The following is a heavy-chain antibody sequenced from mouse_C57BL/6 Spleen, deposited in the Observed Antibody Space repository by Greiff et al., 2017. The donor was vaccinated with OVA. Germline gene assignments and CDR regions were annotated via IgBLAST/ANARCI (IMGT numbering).Heavy chain of an antibody. D-gene: IGHD3-2*02. V-gene: IGHV2-2*01. CDR2: IWSGGST. J-gene: IGHJ4*01. CDR3: ARKRDSSGYGAMDY. Sequence: VQLVESGPGLVQPSQSLSITCTVSGFSLTSYGVHWVRQSPGKGLEWLGVIWSGGSTDYNAAFISRLSISKANSKSQVFFKMNSLQADDTAIYYCARKRDSSGYGAMDYWGQGTSVTVSS. CDR1: GFSLTSYG.